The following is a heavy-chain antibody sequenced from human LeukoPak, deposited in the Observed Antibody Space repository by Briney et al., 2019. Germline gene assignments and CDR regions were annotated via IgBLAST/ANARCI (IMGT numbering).Heavy chain of an antibody. CDR2: INHSGST. Sequence: PSETLSLTCAVYGGSFSGYYWSWIRQPPGKGLEWIGEINHSGSTNYNPSLKSRVTMSVDTSKNQFSLKLSSVTAADTAVYYCARGLLVGRFDYWGQGTLVTVSS. V-gene: IGHV4-34*01. J-gene: IGHJ4*02. CDR3: ARGLLVGRFDY. CDR1: GGSFSGYY. D-gene: IGHD2-8*02.